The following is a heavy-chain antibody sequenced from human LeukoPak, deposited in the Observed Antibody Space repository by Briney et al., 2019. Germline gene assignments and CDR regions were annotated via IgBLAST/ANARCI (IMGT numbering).Heavy chain of an antibody. CDR3: ARVRVYGDYVSAPDAFDI. J-gene: IGHJ3*02. CDR2: IIPIFGTA. D-gene: IGHD4-17*01. Sequence: SVKVSCKASGGTFSSYAISWVRQAPGQGLEWMGGIIPIFGTANYAQKFQGRVTITTDESTSTAYMELSSLRSEDTAVYYCARVRVYGDYVSAPDAFDIWGQGTMVTVSS. V-gene: IGHV1-69*05. CDR1: GGTFSSYA.